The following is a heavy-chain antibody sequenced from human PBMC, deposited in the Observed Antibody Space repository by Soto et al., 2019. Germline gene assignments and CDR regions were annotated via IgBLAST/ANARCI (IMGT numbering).Heavy chain of an antibody. CDR1: GGSISSSSYY. D-gene: IGHD2-2*01. V-gene: IGHV4-39*01. Sequence: SETLSLTCTVSGGSISSSSYYWGWIRQPPGKGLEWIGSIYYSGSTYYNPSLKSRVTISVDTSKNQFSLKLSSVTAADTAVYYCARYCSSTSCYNILFDYWGQGTLVTVSS. CDR3: ARYCSSTSCYNILFDY. J-gene: IGHJ4*02. CDR2: IYYSGST.